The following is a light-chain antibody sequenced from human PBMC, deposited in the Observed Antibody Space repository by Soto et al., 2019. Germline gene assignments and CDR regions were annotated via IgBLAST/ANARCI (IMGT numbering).Light chain of an antibody. CDR3: QQYDSSPLT. CDR1: QSVSSSY. J-gene: IGKJ4*01. V-gene: IGKV3-20*01. CDR2: GAS. Sequence: IVLTQSPGTLSLSPGERATLSCRASQSVSSSYLAWYQQKPGQAPRLLIYGASSRATGIPDRLSGSGSGTDFTLNISRLEPEDFEVYYCQQYDSSPLTFGGGTKVEIK.